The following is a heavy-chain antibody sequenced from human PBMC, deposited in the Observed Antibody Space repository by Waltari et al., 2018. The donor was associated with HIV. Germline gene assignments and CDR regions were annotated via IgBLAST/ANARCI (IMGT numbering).Heavy chain of an antibody. CDR1: GGTFSSYA. D-gene: IGHD2-15*01. CDR2: IIPIFGKA. J-gene: IGHJ3*02. CDR3: ARDGGGYCSGGSCDFDI. V-gene: IGHV1-69*12. Sequence: QVQLVQSGAEVKKPGSSVKVSCKASGGTFSSYAISWVRQAPGQGLEWMGGIIPIFGKANDAQKFQGRVTITADESTSTAYMELSSLRAEDTAGYYCARDGGGYCSGGSCDFDIWGQGTMVTVSS.